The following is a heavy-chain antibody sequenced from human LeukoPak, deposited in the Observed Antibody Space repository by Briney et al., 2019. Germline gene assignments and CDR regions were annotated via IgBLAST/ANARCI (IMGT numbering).Heavy chain of an antibody. V-gene: IGHV1-69*13. CDR1: GGACSSYA. Sequence: VKVSWKASGGACSSYAISWVRQAPGQGLEWMGGIIPIFGTANYAQKFQGRVTITADESTSTAYMELSSLRSEDTAVYYCARLDGSGSPDYWGQGTLVTVSS. D-gene: IGHD3-10*01. CDR3: ARLDGSGSPDY. J-gene: IGHJ4*02. CDR2: IIPIFGTA.